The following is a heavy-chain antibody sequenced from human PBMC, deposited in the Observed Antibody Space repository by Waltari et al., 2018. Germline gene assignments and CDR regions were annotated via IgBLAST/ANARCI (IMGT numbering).Heavy chain of an antibody. D-gene: IGHD1-26*01. CDR1: GGTFSSYA. CDR2: IIPILGIA. CDR3: ASGNSGSYFYFDY. Sequence: QVQLVQSGAEVKKPGSSVKVSCKASGGTFSSYAISWVRQAPGQGLEWMGRIIPILGIANYARKFQGRVTITADKSTSTAYMELSSLRSEDTAVYYCASGNSGSYFYFDYWGQGTLVTVSS. J-gene: IGHJ4*02. V-gene: IGHV1-69*04.